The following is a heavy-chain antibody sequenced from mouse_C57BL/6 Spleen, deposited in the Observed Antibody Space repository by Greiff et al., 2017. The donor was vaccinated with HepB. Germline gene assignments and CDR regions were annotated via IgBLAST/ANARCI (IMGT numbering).Heavy chain of an antibody. CDR2: ISYDGSN. D-gene: IGHD2-4*01. CDR1: GYSITSGYY. CDR3: ARDYDYDEYFDV. Sequence: EVQLMESGPGLVKPSQSLSLTCSVTGYSITSGYYWNWIRQFPGNKLEWMGYISYDGSNNYNPSLKNRISITRDTSKNQFFLKLNSVTTEDTATYYCARDYDYDEYFDVWGTGTTVTVSS. J-gene: IGHJ1*03. V-gene: IGHV3-6*01.